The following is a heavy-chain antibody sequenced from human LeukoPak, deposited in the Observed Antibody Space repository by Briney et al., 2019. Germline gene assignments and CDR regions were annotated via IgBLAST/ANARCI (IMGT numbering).Heavy chain of an antibody. D-gene: IGHD6-6*01. CDR2: ISSISSYI. CDR3: ARTQALTYFDY. CDR1: GFTLSSYS. J-gene: IGHJ4*02. V-gene: IGHV3-21*01. Sequence: GGSLRLSCAASGFTLSSYSMNWVRQAPGKGLEWVSSISSISSYIYYADSVKGRFTISRHNAKNSLYLQMNSLRAEDTAVYYCARTQALTYFDYWGQGTLVTVSS.